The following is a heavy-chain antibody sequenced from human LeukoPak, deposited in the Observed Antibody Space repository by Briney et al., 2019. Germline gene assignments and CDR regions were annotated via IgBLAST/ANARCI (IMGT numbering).Heavy chain of an antibody. V-gene: IGHV3-20*04. CDR1: GFSVDDYG. Sequence: PAESLSLTCTVSGFSVDDYGMSWVRQAPGKGLEWVCGINWNGGSTGYADSVKGRFTISRDNAKNSLYLQMNSLRVEDTALYYCARVQRELMWYYFDYWGQETLVTVSS. CDR2: INWNGGST. D-gene: IGHD1-1*01. CDR3: ARVQRELMWYYFDY. J-gene: IGHJ4*02.